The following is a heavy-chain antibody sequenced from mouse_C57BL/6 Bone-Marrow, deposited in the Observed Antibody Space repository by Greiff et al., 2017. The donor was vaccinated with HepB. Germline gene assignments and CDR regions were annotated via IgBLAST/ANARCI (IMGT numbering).Heavy chain of an antibody. CDR1: GYTFTSYW. J-gene: IGHJ1*03. V-gene: IGHV1-53*01. Sequence: QVQLQQSGPELVKPGASVKLSCKASGYTFTSYWMHWVKQRPGQGLEWIGNINPSNGGTNYNEKFKSKATLTVDKSSSTAYMQLSSLTSEDSAVYYCARGEADYYGSHFDVWGTGTTVTVSS. CDR3: ARGEADYYGSHFDV. D-gene: IGHD1-1*01. CDR2: INPSNGGT.